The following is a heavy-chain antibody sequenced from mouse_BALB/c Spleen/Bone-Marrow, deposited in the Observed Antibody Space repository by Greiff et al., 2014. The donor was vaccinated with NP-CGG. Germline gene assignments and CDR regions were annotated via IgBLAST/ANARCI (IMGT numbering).Heavy chain of an antibody. CDR2: IDPSDSYT. V-gene: IGHV1-69*02. J-gene: IGHJ3*01. CDR1: GYTFTTYW. Sequence: VQLQQSGAEFVKPGASVKLSCKASGYTFTTYWMHWVKQRPGQGLEWIGQIDPSDSYTNYSQKFEGKATLTVDKSSSTAYMQPSSLSSEDSAVYYCARGGDNYAWFPYWGQGTLVTVSA. CDR3: ARGGDNYAWFPY. D-gene: IGHD1-3*01.